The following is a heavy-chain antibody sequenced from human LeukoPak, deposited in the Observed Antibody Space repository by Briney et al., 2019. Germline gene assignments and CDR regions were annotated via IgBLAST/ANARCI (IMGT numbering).Heavy chain of an antibody. CDR1: GFTFSSYA. V-gene: IGHV3-23*01. Sequence: GGSLRLSCAASGFTFSSYAMSWVRQAPGKGLEWVSAISGSGGSTYYADSVKGRFTISRDNSKNTLYLQMNSLRAEDTAVYYCAKERSSAYYYDSSGYFDYWGQGTLVTVPS. CDR2: ISGSGGST. J-gene: IGHJ4*02. D-gene: IGHD3-22*01. CDR3: AKERSSAYYYDSSGYFDY.